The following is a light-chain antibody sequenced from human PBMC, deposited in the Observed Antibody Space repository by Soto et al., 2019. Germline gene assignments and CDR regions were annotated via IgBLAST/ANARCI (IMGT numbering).Light chain of an antibody. CDR2: DAS. CDR3: QQYRT. CDR1: QIISSW. V-gene: IGKV1-5*01. J-gene: IGKJ1*01. Sequence: DIQMTQSPSTLSASVGDRVTITCRASQIISSWLAWYQQKPGKAPKLLIYDASNLETGVPSRFSGSGSVTEFTLTISSLQPEDFATYYCQQYRTFGQGTKVEIK.